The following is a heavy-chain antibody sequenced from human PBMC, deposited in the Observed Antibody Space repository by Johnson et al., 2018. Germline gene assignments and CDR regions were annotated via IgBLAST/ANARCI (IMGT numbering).Heavy chain of an antibody. Sequence: QVQLVESGGGLVKPGGSLRLSCAASGFTFSDYYMSWIRQAPGKGLEWVSYISITGTTIYYADSVKGRFTISRDNAKNSLFLQMNSLRDEDTAVYYCARPHCSSTSCYSRGDAFDIWGQGTMVTVSS. D-gene: IGHD2-2*01. CDR3: ARPHCSSTSCYSRGDAFDI. J-gene: IGHJ3*02. CDR1: GFTFSDYY. CDR2: ISITGTTI. V-gene: IGHV3-11*04.